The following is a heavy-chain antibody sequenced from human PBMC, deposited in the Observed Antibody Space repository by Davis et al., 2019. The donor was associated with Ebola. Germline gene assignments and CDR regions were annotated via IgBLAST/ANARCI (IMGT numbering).Heavy chain of an antibody. V-gene: IGHV4-4*07. Sequence: PSETLSLTCTVSGGSISGYYWSWIRQPAGRGLEWIGRISSSGSTNYNPSLKSRVTMSLDTSENHFSLKLKSVTAAATAVYYCARAVEDQTRSLDIWGQGTMVTVSS. J-gene: IGHJ3*02. CDR2: ISSSGST. D-gene: IGHD4-23*01. CDR3: ARAVEDQTRSLDI. CDR1: GGSISGYY.